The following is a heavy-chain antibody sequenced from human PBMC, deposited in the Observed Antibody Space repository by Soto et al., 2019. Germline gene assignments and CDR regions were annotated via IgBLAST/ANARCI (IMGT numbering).Heavy chain of an antibody. CDR1: GFTFSSYI. CDR3: AKATTNGGWFNPFDS. V-gene: IGHV3-21*01. D-gene: IGHD6-19*01. J-gene: IGHJ4*02. Sequence: PGGSLRLSCVASGFTFSSYIMNWVRRAPGEGLEWVASISSSSSYVYYADSVKGRFTVSRDNAKNSLFLQMISLRAEDTAVYYCAKATTNGGWFNPFDSWGQGALVTVSS. CDR2: ISSSSSYV.